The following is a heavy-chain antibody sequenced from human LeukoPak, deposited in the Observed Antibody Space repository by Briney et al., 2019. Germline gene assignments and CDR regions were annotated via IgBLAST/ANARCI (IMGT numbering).Heavy chain of an antibody. J-gene: IGHJ4*02. V-gene: IGHV4-4*07. D-gene: IGHD3-16*01. CDR3: ARGGAYRHIDY. CDR2: IYTTGST. Sequence: SETLSLTCTVSGGSISSYYWSWIRQPAGKGLEWIGRIYTTGSTNYNPSLKSRVTISIDTSKKQFSLKLSSVTAADTAVYYCARGGAYRHIDYWGQGTLVTVSS. CDR1: GGSISSYY.